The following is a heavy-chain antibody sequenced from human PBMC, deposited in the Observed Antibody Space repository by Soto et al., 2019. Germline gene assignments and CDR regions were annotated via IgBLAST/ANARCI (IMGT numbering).Heavy chain of an antibody. CDR1: GGPIKTGDYY. CDR2: VFYSGAT. J-gene: IGHJ4*02. Sequence: SETLSLTCNVSGGPIKTGDYYWNWIRQPPGKGLEWIGYVFYSGATNYSPSLKSRAAISMDTSKNQFSLSLTSVTTADTAVYYCARAGFSYGHLLFWGQGIRVTVSS. V-gene: IGHV4-30-4*01. D-gene: IGHD3-10*01. CDR3: ARAGFSYGHLLF.